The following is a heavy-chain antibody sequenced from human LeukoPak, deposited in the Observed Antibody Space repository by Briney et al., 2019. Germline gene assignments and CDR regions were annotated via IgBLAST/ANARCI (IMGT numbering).Heavy chain of an antibody. Sequence: GGSLRLSCAASGFTFSSYAMSWVRQAPGKGLEWVSYISSSGSTIYYADSVKGRFPISRDNAKNSLYLQMNSLRAEDTAVYYCARLLDYYYYMDVWGKGTTVTVSS. CDR2: ISSSGSTI. CDR3: ARLLDYYYYMDV. CDR1: GFTFSSYA. J-gene: IGHJ6*03. V-gene: IGHV3-48*04. D-gene: IGHD1-1*01.